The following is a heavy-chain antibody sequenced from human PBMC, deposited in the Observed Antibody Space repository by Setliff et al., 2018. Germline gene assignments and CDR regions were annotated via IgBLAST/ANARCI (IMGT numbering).Heavy chain of an antibody. CDR3: ASDPRGYSYGSRSEY. D-gene: IGHD5-18*01. CDR1: GFTVSKNY. CDR2: LYSAGST. V-gene: IGHV3-66*02. J-gene: IGHJ4*02. Sequence: GGSLRLSCAASGFTVSKNYLSWVRQAPGKGLEWISSLYSAGSTYYADSVKGRFTISRDNSKNTLDLQMNSLRVEDTAVYYCASDPRGYSYGSRSEYWGQGTLVTVSS.